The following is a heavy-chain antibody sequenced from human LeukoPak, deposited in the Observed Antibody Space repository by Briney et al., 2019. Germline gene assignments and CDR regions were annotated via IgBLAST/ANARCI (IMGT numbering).Heavy chain of an antibody. J-gene: IGHJ5*02. CDR2: IIPIFGTA. D-gene: IGHD3-10*01. CDR3: ASSYYGSGSYYNNRRHIHWFDP. CDR1: GGTFSSYA. Sequence: GASVKVSCKASGGTFSSYAISWVRQAPGQGLEWMGGIIPIFGTANYAQEFQGRVTITADESTSTAYMELSSLGSEDTAVYYCASSYYGSGSYYNNRRHIHWFDPWGQGTLVTVSS. V-gene: IGHV1-69*13.